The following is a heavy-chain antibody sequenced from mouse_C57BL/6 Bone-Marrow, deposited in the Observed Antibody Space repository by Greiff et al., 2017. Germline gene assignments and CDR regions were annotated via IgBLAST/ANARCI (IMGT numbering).Heavy chain of an antibody. D-gene: IGHD1-1*01. Sequence: QVQLQQPGAELVKPGASVKMSCKASGYTFTSYWITWVKQRPGQGLEWIGDIYPGSGSTNYNEKFKSKATLTVDTSSSTAYMQLSSLTSEDSAVYYCARSPYYYGSSWYFDVWGTGTTVTVSS. CDR1: GYTFTSYW. CDR2: IYPGSGST. CDR3: ARSPYYYGSSWYFDV. J-gene: IGHJ1*03. V-gene: IGHV1-55*01.